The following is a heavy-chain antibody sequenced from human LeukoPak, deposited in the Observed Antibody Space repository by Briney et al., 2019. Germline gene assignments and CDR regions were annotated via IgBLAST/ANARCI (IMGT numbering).Heavy chain of an antibody. Sequence: GGSLRLSCAASGFTFSSYSMNWDRLAPGKVLEWVSSISSSSIYIYYADSVKGGFTISRDNAKKSMYLQTNSLRAEDTAVYYCARGRDGYNLIDAFDIWGQGTMVTVSS. V-gene: IGHV3-21*01. J-gene: IGHJ3*02. CDR2: ISSSSIYI. D-gene: IGHD5-24*01. CDR1: GFTFSSYS. CDR3: ARGRDGYNLIDAFDI.